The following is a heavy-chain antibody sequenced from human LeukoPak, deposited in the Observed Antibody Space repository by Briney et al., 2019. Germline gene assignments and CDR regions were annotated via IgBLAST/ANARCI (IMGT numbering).Heavy chain of an antibody. CDR1: GGSISSYY. J-gene: IGHJ4*02. CDR2: IYYSGST. Sequence: SEALSLTCTVSGGSISSYYWSWIRQPPGKGLEWIGYIYYSGSTNYNPSLKSRVTISVDTSKNQFSLKLSSVTAADTAVYYCAGPSDEGSENWGQGTLVTVSP. D-gene: IGHD3-10*01. V-gene: IGHV4-59*12. CDR3: AGPSDEGSEN.